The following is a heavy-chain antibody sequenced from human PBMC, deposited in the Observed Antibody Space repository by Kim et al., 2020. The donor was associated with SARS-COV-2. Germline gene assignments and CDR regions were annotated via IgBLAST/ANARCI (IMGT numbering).Heavy chain of an antibody. CDR2: IYYSGST. V-gene: IGHV4-39*01. CDR3: ASSLVQLERSNWFDP. CDR1: GGSISSSSYY. J-gene: IGHJ5*02. D-gene: IGHD1-1*01. Sequence: SETLSLTCTVSGGSISSSSYYWGWIRQPPGKGLEWIGSIYYSGSTYYNPSLKSRVTISVDTSKNQFSLKLSSVTAADTAVYYCASSLVQLERSNWFDPWGQGTLVTVSS.